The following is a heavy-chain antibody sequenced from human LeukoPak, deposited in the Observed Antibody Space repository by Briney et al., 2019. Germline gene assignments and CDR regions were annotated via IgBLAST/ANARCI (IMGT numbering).Heavy chain of an antibody. V-gene: IGHV3-74*01. Sequence: GGSLRLSCAASGFTFSSYWMHWVRQAPGKGLVWVSRISSDGSSTSYADSVKGRFTISRDNSKNTLYLQMDSLRAEDTAVYYCARDRGSNDPIDYWGLGTLVTVSS. J-gene: IGHJ4*02. CDR3: ARDRGSNDPIDY. CDR2: ISSDGSST. CDR1: GFTFSSYW. D-gene: IGHD2-15*01.